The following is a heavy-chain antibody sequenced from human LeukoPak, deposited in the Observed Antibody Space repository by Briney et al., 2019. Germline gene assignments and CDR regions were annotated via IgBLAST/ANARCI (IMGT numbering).Heavy chain of an antibody. J-gene: IGHJ5*02. D-gene: IGHD3-22*01. CDR3: ARDLRYRNYYDSSGYDMVT. CDR1: GFTFSSYW. V-gene: IGHV3-7*01. Sequence: GGSLRLSCAASGFTFSSYWMSWVRQAPGKGLEWVANIKQDGSEKYYVDSVKGRFTISRDNAKNSLYLQMNSLRAEDTAVYYCARDLRYRNYYDSSGYDMVTWGQGTLVTVSP. CDR2: IKQDGSEK.